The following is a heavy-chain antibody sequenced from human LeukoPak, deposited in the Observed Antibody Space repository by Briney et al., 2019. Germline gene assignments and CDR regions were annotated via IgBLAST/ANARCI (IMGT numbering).Heavy chain of an antibody. CDR2: ISGSGGST. J-gene: IGHJ4*02. CDR1: GFTFSSYG. D-gene: IGHD6-19*01. CDR3: AKDLRIGPMSSSGWYSVDY. Sequence: TGGSLRLSCAASGFTFSSYGMSWVRQAPGKGLEWVSAISGSGGSTYYADSVKGRFTISRDNSKNTLYLQMNSLRAEDTAVYYCAKDLRIGPMSSSGWYSVDYWGQGTLVTVSS. V-gene: IGHV3-23*01.